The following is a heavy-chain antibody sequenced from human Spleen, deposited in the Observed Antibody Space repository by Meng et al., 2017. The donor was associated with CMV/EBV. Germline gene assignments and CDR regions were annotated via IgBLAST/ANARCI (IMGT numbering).Heavy chain of an antibody. J-gene: IGHJ5*02. CDR2: IILLLDIV. V-gene: IGHV1-69*04. CDR1: GYTFTGYY. D-gene: IGHD6-6*01. Sequence: KASGYTFTGYYLHWVRQAPGQEFEWMGRIILLLDIVNYAQKFQGRVTITADKSTNTVYMELSSLRSDDTAVYYCARGGIAPRGSWFDPWGQGTLVTVSS. CDR3: ARGGIAPRGSWFDP.